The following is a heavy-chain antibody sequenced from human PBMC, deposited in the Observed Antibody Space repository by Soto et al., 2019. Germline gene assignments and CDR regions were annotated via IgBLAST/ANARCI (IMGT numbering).Heavy chain of an antibody. D-gene: IGHD4-17*01. Sequence: SVKVSCKASGGTFSSYAISWVRQAPGQGLEWMGGIIPIFGTANYAQKFQGRVTITADESTSTAYMELSSLRSEDTAVYYCARGALVSTVTTYVLDYWGQGTLVTVSS. J-gene: IGHJ4*02. CDR3: ARGALVSTVTTYVLDY. CDR2: IIPIFGTA. CDR1: GGTFSSYA. V-gene: IGHV1-69*13.